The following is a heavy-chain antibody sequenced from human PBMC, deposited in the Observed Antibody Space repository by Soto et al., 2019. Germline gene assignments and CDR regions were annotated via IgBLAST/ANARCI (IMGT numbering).Heavy chain of an antibody. CDR2: IHYTGST. Sequence: TSETLSLTCTISGGSISSDNHYWSWIRQHPGKGLEWIGYIHYTGSTYYNPSLESRVTISVDTSKNQFSLSVSSVTAADTAVYYCARAPETPPIVRVVLPYFFDSWGQGTLVTVSS. V-gene: IGHV4-31*03. CDR3: ARAPETPPIVRVVLPYFFDS. J-gene: IGHJ4*02. D-gene: IGHD3-16*02. CDR1: GGSISSDNHY.